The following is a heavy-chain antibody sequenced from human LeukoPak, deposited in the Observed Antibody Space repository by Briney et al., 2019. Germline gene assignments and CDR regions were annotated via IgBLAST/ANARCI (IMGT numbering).Heavy chain of an antibody. Sequence: GASVKVSCKASGYTFTSYGISWVRQAPGQGLEWMGWISAYNGNTNYAQKLQGRVTMTTDTSTSTAYMELRSLRSDDTAVYYCTRAPLGATYYYYYGMDVWGQGTTVTVPS. V-gene: IGHV1-18*01. CDR2: ISAYNGNT. CDR3: TRAPLGATYYYYYGMDV. J-gene: IGHJ6*02. CDR1: GYTFTSYG. D-gene: IGHD1-26*01.